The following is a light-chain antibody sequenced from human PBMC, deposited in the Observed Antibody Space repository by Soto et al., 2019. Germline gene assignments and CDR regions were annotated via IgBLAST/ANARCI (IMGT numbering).Light chain of an antibody. CDR1: QSISSW. Sequence: DIQMTQSPSTLSASVGDRVTITCRASQSISSWLAWYQQKPGKAPKLLIYDASSLESGVPSRFSGSGSGTEFTLTISRLQPDDFATYYCQQYNSYSTFGRGTKVDIK. CDR3: QQYNSYST. CDR2: DAS. V-gene: IGKV1-5*01. J-gene: IGKJ1*01.